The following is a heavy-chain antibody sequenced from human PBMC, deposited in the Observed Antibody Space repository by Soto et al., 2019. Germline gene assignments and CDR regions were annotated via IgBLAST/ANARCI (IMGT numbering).Heavy chain of an antibody. Sequence: ASVKVSCKASGYTFTSYAMHWVRQAPGQRLEWMGWINAGNGNTKYSQKFQGRVTITRDTSTSTAYMELRSLRSDDTAVYYCARERYCSSTSCYWDPDYYYYGMDVWGQGTTVT. CDR2: INAGNGNT. J-gene: IGHJ6*02. D-gene: IGHD2-2*01. CDR1: GYTFTSYA. V-gene: IGHV1-3*01. CDR3: ARERYCSSTSCYWDPDYYYYGMDV.